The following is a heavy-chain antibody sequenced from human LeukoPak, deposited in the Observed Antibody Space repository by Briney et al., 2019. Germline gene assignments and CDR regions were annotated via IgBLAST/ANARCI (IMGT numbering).Heavy chain of an antibody. Sequence: ASVKVSCKASGYTFTGYYMHWVRQAPGQGLEWIGWINPNSGGTNYAQKFQGRVTMTRDTSISTAYMELSRLRSDDTAVYYCARVHPYYYDSSGYYPFDYWGQGTLVTVSS. V-gene: IGHV1-2*02. CDR3: ARVHPYYYDSSGYYPFDY. CDR1: GYTFTGYY. D-gene: IGHD3-22*01. CDR2: INPNSGGT. J-gene: IGHJ4*02.